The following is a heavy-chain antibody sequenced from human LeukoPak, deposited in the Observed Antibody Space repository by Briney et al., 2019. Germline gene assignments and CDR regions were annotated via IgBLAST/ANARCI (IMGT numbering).Heavy chain of an antibody. V-gene: IGHV1-69*13. CDR2: IIPIFGTA. Sequence: SVKVSCKASGGTFSSYAISWVRQAPGQGLEWMGGIIPIFGTANYAQKFQGRVTITADESTSTAYMELSSLRSEDTAVYYCARDFAAGAALGHAFDIWGQGTMVTVSS. CDR3: ARDFAAGAALGHAFDI. J-gene: IGHJ3*02. CDR1: GGTFSSYA. D-gene: IGHD2-15*01.